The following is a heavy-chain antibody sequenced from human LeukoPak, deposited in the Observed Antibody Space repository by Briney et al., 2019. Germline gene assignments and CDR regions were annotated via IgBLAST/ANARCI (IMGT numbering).Heavy chain of an antibody. J-gene: IGHJ5*02. CDR3: ARDHGYYYGPNWFDP. D-gene: IGHD3-10*01. Sequence: ASVTVSCKASGYTFTSYGISWLRPAPGQGLEGMGWISAYNGNTNYAQKLEGRVTMTTDTSTSTAYMELRSLRSDDTAVYYCARDHGYYYGPNWFDPWGQGTLVTVSS. V-gene: IGHV1-18*01. CDR1: GYTFTSYG. CDR2: ISAYNGNT.